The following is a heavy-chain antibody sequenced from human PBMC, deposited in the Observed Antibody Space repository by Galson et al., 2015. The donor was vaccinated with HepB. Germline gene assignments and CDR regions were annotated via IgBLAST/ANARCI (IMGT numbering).Heavy chain of an antibody. CDR3: ARDRATTLSIAAARAFDI. J-gene: IGHJ3*02. CDR2: ISAYNGNT. Sequence: SVKVSCKASGYTFTSYGISWVRQAPGQGLEWMGWISAYNGNTNYAQKLQGRVTMTTDTSTSTAYMELRSLRSDDTAVYDCARDRATTLSIAAARAFDIWGQGTMVTVSS. V-gene: IGHV1-18*04. D-gene: IGHD6-13*01. CDR1: GYTFTSYG.